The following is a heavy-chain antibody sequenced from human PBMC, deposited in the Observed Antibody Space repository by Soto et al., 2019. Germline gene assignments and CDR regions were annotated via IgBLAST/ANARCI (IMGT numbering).Heavy chain of an antibody. CDR2: IYYSGST. CDR1: GGSISSSSYY. J-gene: IGHJ5*02. V-gene: IGHV4-39*01. CDR3: AVLGYCSGGSCYSSQWFDP. Sequence: SETLSLTCTVSGGSISSSSYYWGWIRQPPGKGLEWIGSIYYSGSTYYNPSLKSRVTISVDTSKNQFSLKLSSVTAADTAVYYCAVLGYCSGGSCYSSQWFDPWGQGTLVTVSS. D-gene: IGHD2-15*01.